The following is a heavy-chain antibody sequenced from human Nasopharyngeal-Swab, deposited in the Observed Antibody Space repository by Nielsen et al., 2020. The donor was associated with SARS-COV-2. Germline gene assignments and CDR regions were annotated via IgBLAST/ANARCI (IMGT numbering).Heavy chain of an antibody. CDR1: GYTFIDYY. J-gene: IGHJ4*02. CDR3: AREQYPPYFDY. CDR2: IDPKTGST. Sequence: ASVKVSCKASGYTFIDYYIHWVRQAPGQGLEWMGWIDPKTGSTDRAQNFRGRVTMTRDTSISTAYMEMSSLRYDDTAVYYCAREQYPPYFDYWGQGTLVTVSS. V-gene: IGHV1-2*02. D-gene: IGHD4-11*01.